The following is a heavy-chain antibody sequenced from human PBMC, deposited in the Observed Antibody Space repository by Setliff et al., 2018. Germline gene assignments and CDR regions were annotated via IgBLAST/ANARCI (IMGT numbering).Heavy chain of an antibody. CDR1: GESFSNNY. CDR2: SNHGGST. J-gene: IGHJ4*02. Sequence: PSETLSLTCSVYGESFSNNYWSWIRQTPGKGLEWIGESNHGGSTSYHPSLKSRLTISVDTSKNQFSLKLSSVTAADTAVYYCAKERYFDWFFENWGQGTLVTVSS. D-gene: IGHD3-9*01. V-gene: IGHV4-34*01. CDR3: AKERYFDWFFEN.